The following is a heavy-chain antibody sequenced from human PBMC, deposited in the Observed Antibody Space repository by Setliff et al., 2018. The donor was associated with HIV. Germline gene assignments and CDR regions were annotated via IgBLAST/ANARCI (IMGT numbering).Heavy chain of an antibody. Sequence: GGSMRPSCAASGFTFSSYEMNWVRQVPVKGLEWVSYISSSGSTIFYADSVKGRFTISRDNAKKSLYLQMNSLRAEDTAVYYCACPDILTGLSDYWGQGTLVTVSS. D-gene: IGHD3-9*01. CDR3: ACPDILTGLSDY. CDR2: ISSSGSTI. CDR1: GFTFSSYE. J-gene: IGHJ4*02. V-gene: IGHV3-48*03.